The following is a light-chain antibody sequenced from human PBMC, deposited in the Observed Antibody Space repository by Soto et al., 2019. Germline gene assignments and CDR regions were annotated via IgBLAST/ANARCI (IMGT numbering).Light chain of an antibody. V-gene: IGKV3-11*01. CDR2: GAF. Sequence: PVERATLSCSASPSVTNFLAWCQQKPGQAPRRLIYGAFNRATGIPARFSGSGSGTDFTLTISSLEPEDSAVYYCQQRNVWPPVTFGQGTRLEIK. J-gene: IGKJ5*01. CDR1: PSVTNF. CDR3: QQRNVWPPVT.